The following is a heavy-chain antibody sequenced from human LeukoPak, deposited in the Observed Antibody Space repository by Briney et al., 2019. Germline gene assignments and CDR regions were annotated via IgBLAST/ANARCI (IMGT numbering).Heavy chain of an antibody. CDR3: ARQSGDYSYYYYMDV. V-gene: IGHV5-51*01. J-gene: IGHJ6*03. D-gene: IGHD2-21*02. CDR1: GYDFASFW. Sequence: GESLKISCKGSGYDFASFWIGWVRQMPGKGLEWMGLVHLGDSDIRYSPSFQGHVTISADKSISTAYLQWSSLKASDTAMYYCARQSGDYSYYYYMDVWGKGTTVTISS. CDR2: VHLGDSDI.